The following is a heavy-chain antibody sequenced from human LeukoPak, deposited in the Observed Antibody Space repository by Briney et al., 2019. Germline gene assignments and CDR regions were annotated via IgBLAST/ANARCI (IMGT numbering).Heavy chain of an antibody. V-gene: IGHV3-23*01. Sequence: GGSLRLSCAASGFTFSGYAMSGVGQAPGKGLEWVSAISGSGGSTYYADSVKGRFTISRDNSKNTLYLQMNSLRAEDTAVYYCAKADDFWSGYYSYFDYWGQGTLVTVSS. J-gene: IGHJ4*02. CDR3: AKADDFWSGYYSYFDY. CDR1: GFTFSGYA. CDR2: ISGSGGST. D-gene: IGHD3-3*01.